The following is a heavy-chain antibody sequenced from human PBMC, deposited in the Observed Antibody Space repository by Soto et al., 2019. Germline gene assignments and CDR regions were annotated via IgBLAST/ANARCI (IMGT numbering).Heavy chain of an antibody. CDR3: ARRVVPRETVDY. CDR1: GGSMIRYY. J-gene: IGHJ4*02. Sequence: PSETLSLTCTVSGGSMIRYYWSWIRQPPGRGLEWIGFIYYAGSTKYNPSLNSRVTISVDTSKNQFSPTVTSVTAADTAVYYCARRVVPRETVDYCGRGTLVTVSS. V-gene: IGHV4-59*08. CDR2: IYYAGST. D-gene: IGHD5-12*01.